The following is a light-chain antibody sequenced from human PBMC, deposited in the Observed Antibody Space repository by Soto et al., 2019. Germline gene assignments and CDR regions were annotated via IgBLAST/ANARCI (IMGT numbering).Light chain of an antibody. J-gene: IGKJ1*01. CDR3: LQDHGDSWT. CDR1: RDVGSD. Sequence: MTQSPSSLSASGGEKIIITCRASRDVGSDVSWYQQKPGQAPKLLIYAASNLYTGVPSRFSGSRSGTEFTLTISSLQPEDFASYYCLQDHGDSWTFGQGTKVEIE. CDR2: AAS. V-gene: IGKV1-6*01.